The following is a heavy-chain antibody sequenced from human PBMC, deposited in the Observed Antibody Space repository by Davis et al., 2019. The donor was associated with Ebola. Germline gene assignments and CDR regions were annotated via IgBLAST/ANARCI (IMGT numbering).Heavy chain of an antibody. D-gene: IGHD3-10*01. CDR1: GYTFTGYG. CDR3: ALPFGEFYYYGMDV. J-gene: IGHJ6*02. CDR2: ISAYNGNT. Sequence: ASVKVFCKASGYTFTGYGISWVRQAPGQGLEWMGWISAYNGNTNYAQKLQGRVTMTTDTSTSTAYMELRSLRSDDTAVYYCALPFGEFYYYGMDVWGQGTTVTVSS. V-gene: IGHV1-18*01.